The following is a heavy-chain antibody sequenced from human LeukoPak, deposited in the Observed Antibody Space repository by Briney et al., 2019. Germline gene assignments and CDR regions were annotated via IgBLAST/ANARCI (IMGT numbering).Heavy chain of an antibody. J-gene: IGHJ5*02. D-gene: IGHD3-10*01. CDR1: RGTLSSYA. CDR3: AIYDGFAMVRGVPRFDP. Sequence: SVNVSCKPSRGTLSSYAISWVRPAPGQGREWMGWINPIFGTAKYAQKFQGRVTITADKSPGTAYVELSSVRCEDSGVYYCAIYDGFAMVRGVPRFDPWGQGTVVSVFS. CDR2: INPIFGTA. V-gene: IGHV1-69*06.